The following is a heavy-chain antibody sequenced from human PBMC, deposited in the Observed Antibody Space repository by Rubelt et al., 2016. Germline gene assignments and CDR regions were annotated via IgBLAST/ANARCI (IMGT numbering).Heavy chain of an antibody. CDR3: ASETMNVDY. CDR2: IYSGGST. V-gene: IGHV3-53*01. Sequence: VSVIYSGGSTYYADSVKGRFTISRDSSKNTLYLQMNSLRAEDTAVYYCASETMNVDYWGQGTLVTVSS. D-gene: IGHD1-1*01. J-gene: IGHJ4*02.